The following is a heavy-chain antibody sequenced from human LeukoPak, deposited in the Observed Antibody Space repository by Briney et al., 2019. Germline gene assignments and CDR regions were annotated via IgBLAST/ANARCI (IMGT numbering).Heavy chain of an antibody. CDR1: GFTSNNAW. Sequence: GGSLRLSCAASGFTSNNAWMTWVRQAPEKGLEWVGRIKSKTDGGTTDYAAPVKGRFTISRDDSKNTLYLQMNSLKTEDTAVYYCLSDFGSLDSWGQGTLVTVSS. J-gene: IGHJ4*02. V-gene: IGHV3-15*01. D-gene: IGHD3-3*01. CDR3: LSDFGSLDS. CDR2: IKSKTDGGTT.